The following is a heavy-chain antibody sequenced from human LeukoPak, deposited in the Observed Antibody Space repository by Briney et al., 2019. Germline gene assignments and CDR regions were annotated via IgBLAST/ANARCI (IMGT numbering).Heavy chain of an antibody. D-gene: IGHD3-10*01. Sequence: PGRSLRLSCAASGFTFSCYGMHWVRQAPGKGLEWVAVISYDGSNKKYADSVKGRFTISRDNSKNTLYLQMNSLRAEDTAVYYCAKDRRPLWFGELLDYWGQGTLVTVSS. CDR3: AKDRRPLWFGELLDY. J-gene: IGHJ4*02. CDR1: GFTFSCYG. CDR2: ISYDGSNK. V-gene: IGHV3-30*18.